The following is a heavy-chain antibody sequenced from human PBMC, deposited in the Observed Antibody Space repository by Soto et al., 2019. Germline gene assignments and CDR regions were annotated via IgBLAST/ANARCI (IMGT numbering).Heavy chain of an antibody. Sequence: QVQLVQSGAEVKKPGASVKVSCKSSGYTFTSYAMHWVRQAPGQRLEWMGWINAGNGNTKYSQKFQGRVTITRDTAASTAYMELSSLRSEDTAVYYCIRSGGYMGFAYCGQGTLVTVSS. CDR3: IRSGGYMGFAY. J-gene: IGHJ4*02. CDR1: GYTFTSYA. V-gene: IGHV1-3*01. D-gene: IGHD6-19*01. CDR2: INAGNGNT.